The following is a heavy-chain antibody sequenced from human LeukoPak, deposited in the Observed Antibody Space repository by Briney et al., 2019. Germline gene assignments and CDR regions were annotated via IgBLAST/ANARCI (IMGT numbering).Heavy chain of an antibody. CDR1: GFTFSSYG. D-gene: IGHD6-13*01. CDR2: IWYDGSNK. CDR3: ARLGSSWSFDY. J-gene: IGHJ4*02. V-gene: IGHV3-33*01. Sequence: GGSLRLSCAASGFTFSSYGMNWVRQAPGKGLEWVAVIWYDGSNKYYGDSVKGRFTISRDNSKNTVSLQMNSLRVGDTAVYYCARLGSSWSFDYWGQGTLVTVSS.